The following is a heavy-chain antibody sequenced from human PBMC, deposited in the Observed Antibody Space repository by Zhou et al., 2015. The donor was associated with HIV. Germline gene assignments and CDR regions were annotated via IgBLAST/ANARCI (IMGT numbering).Heavy chain of an antibody. D-gene: IGHD3-10*01. CDR3: AISYYGSGSYGVYYYYGMDV. J-gene: IGHJ6*02. V-gene: IGHV1-46*01. CDR2: INPSGGST. CDR1: GYTFTSYY. Sequence: QVQLVQSGAEVKKPGASVKVSCKASGYTFTSYYMHWVRQAPGQGLEWMGIINPSGGSTSYAQKFQGRVTMTRDTSTSTVYMELSSLRSEDTAVYYCAISYYGSGSYGVYYYYGMDVVGPRDHGHRLL.